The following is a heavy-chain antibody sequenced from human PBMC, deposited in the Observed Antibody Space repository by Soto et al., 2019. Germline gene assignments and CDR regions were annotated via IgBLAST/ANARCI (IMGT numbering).Heavy chain of an antibody. CDR2: IDSDGRTT. CDR1: GFTFSGYW. D-gene: IGHD3-10*01. V-gene: IGHV3-74*01. J-gene: IGHJ5*02. Sequence: EVQLVESGGGLVQPGGSLRLSCVASGFTFSGYWMHWVRQAPGKGLVWVSRIDSDGRTTSYADSVKGRLTISRDNAKNTLYVQMHSLRAEDTAVYYCVRVFYGSGSYGFNWFDPWGQGTLVTVSS. CDR3: VRVFYGSGSYGFNWFDP.